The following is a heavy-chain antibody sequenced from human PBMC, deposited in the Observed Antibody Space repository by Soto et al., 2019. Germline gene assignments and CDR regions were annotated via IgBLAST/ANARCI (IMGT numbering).Heavy chain of an antibody. D-gene: IGHD5-12*01. J-gene: IGHJ4*02. CDR1: GFTFISYE. CDR3: ARGDPIGYSGYGHY. CDR2: ISSSGSTI. V-gene: IGHV3-48*03. Sequence: PGGSLRLSCAASGFTFISYEMNWVRQAPGKGLEWVSYISSSGSTIYYADSVKGRFTTSRDNAKNSLYLQMNSLRAEDTAVYYCARGDPIGYSGYGHYWGQGTLVTVS.